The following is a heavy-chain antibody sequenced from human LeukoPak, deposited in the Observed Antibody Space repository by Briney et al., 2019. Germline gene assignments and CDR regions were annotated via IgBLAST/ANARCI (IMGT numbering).Heavy chain of an antibody. CDR1: GGSISSYY. CDR2: IYYSGST. D-gene: IGHD4-17*01. Sequence: SETLSLTCTVSGGSISSYYWSWIRQPPGKGLEWIGYIYYSGSTNYNPSLKSRVTISVDTSKNQFSLKLSSVTAADTAVYYCASSLTTVPTFDYWGPGTLVTVSS. V-gene: IGHV4-59*12. J-gene: IGHJ4*02. CDR3: ASSLTTVPTFDY.